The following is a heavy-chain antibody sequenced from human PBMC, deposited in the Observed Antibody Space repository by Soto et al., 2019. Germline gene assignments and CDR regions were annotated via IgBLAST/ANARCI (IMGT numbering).Heavy chain of an antibody. CDR1: GYTFTSYA. CDR2: INAGNGNT. V-gene: IGHV1-3*01. CDR3: ARGFRGRDADWFDP. D-gene: IGHD2-21*02. J-gene: IGHJ5*02. Sequence: QVQLVQSGAEVKKPGASVKVSCKASGYTFTSYAMHWVRQAPGQRLEWMGWINAGNGNTKHSQKVPSRVTITSDTSASTAYMELSILRSEDTAVYYCARGFRGRDADWFDPCGQGTLVTVSS.